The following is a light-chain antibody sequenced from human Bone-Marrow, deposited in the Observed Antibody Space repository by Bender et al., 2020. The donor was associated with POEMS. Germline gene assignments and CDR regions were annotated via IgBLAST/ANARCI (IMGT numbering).Light chain of an antibody. CDR1: TSDIGTYNY. CDR2: DVS. CDR3: SSYTSSSTLYV. J-gene: IGLJ1*01. V-gene: IGLV2-14*03. Sequence: QSALTQPATVSGSPGQSITISCTGTTSDIGTYNYVSWFQQHPGKAPKLMIYDVSYRPSGVPDRFSGSKSGNTASLTVSGLQAEDEADYYCSSYTSSSTLYVFGTGTKVTVL.